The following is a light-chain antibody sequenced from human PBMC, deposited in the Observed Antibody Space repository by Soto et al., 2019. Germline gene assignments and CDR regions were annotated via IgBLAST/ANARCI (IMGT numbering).Light chain of an antibody. Sequence: QSVLTQTPSASGSPGQSVTISCTGSSSDVGGYNYVSWYQQHPGKAPKLMIYEVTKRPSGVPDRFSGSKSGNTASLTVSGLLAEDEADYYCSSYAARRVVFGGGTKLTVL. J-gene: IGLJ2*01. V-gene: IGLV2-8*01. CDR2: EVT. CDR1: SSDVGGYNY. CDR3: SSYAARRVV.